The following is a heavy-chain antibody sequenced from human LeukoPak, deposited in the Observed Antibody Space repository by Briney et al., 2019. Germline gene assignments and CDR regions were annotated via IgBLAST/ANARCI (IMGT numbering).Heavy chain of an antibody. V-gene: IGHV4-59*11. J-gene: IGHJ4*02. CDR2: IYYSGST. CDR3: AREAQGSGPVDY. CDR1: GGSISSHY. D-gene: IGHD2-15*01. Sequence: SETLSLTCTVSGGSISSHYWSWIRQPPGKGLEWIGYIYYSGSTNYNPSLKSRVTISVDTSKNQFSLKLSSVTAADTAVYYCAREAQGSGPVDYWGQGTLVTVSS.